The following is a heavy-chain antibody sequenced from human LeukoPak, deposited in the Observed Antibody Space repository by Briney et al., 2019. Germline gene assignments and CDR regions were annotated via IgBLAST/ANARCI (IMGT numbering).Heavy chain of an antibody. V-gene: IGHV1-24*01. D-gene: IGHD6-19*01. CDR1: GYTLTELS. J-gene: IGHJ4*02. Sequence: ASVKVSCKVSGYTLTELSMHWVRQAPGKGLEWMGGFDPEDGETIYAQKFQGRVTMTEDTSTDTAYMELSSLRSEDTAVYYCATHPPHPTKHLLAVAGPRMFDCWGQGTLVTVSS. CDR2: FDPEDGET. CDR3: ATHPPHPTKHLLAVAGPRMFDC.